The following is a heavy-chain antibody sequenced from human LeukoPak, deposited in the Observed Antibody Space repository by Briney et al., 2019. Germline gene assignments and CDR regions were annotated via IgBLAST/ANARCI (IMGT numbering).Heavy chain of an antibody. Sequence: PSPTLSLTCAVSGGSISSGGYSWSWIRQPPGKGLEWIGYIYHSGSTYYNPSLKSRVTISVDRSKNQFSLKLSSVTAADTAVYYCARLNYGGNSGLDYWGQGTLVTISS. CDR2: IYHSGST. CDR3: ARLNYGGNSGLDY. V-gene: IGHV4-30-2*01. CDR1: GGSISSGGYS. J-gene: IGHJ4*02. D-gene: IGHD4-23*01.